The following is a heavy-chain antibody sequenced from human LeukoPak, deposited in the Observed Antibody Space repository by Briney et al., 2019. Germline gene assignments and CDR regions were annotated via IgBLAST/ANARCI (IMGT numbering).Heavy chain of an antibody. Sequence: PGGSLRLSCAASAFTLSDYSMKCVRQAPGKGREWILYIGISSGNTKYADSVTGRFTISGDNAENSLYLQMNSLRVEDTSVYYCARDHNYAFDNWGQGTLVTVSS. CDR2: IGISSGNT. CDR1: AFTLSDYS. CDR3: ARDHNYAFDN. J-gene: IGHJ4*02. D-gene: IGHD1-1*01. V-gene: IGHV3-48*04.